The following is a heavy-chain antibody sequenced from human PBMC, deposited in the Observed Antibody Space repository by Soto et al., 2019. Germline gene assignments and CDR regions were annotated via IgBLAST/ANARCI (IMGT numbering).Heavy chain of an antibody. CDR3: AKGTGNSSSWVWYYYYGMDV. Sequence: QVQLVESGGGVVQPGRSLRLSCAASGFTFSSYGMHWVRQAPGKGLEWVAVISYDGSNTYYADSVKGRFTISRDNSKNPLYLQMNRLRAEDTAVYYCAKGTGNSSSWVWYYYYGMDVWGQGTTVTVSS. CDR2: ISYDGSNT. D-gene: IGHD6-13*01. CDR1: GFTFSSYG. V-gene: IGHV3-30*18. J-gene: IGHJ6*02.